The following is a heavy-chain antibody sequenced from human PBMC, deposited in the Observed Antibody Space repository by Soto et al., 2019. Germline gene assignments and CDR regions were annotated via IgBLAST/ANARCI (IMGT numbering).Heavy chain of an antibody. CDR3: ARGPVRNNWFDP. CDR1: GGSVSSGNYC. J-gene: IGHJ5*02. Sequence: PSETLSLTCTVSGGSVSSGNYCWSWIRQPPGKGLEWIGYIYYSGSTNYNPSLKSRVTLSVDTSKNQFSLKLNSVTAADTAVYYCARGPVRNNWFDPWGQGTRVTVSS. CDR2: IYYSGST. D-gene: IGHD4-17*01. V-gene: IGHV4-61*01.